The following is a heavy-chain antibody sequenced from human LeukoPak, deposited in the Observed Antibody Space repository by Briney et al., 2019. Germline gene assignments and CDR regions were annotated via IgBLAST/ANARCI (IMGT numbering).Heavy chain of an antibody. CDR2: INHSGST. CDR1: SGSIRGYY. CDR3: ATGSSGWYYFDY. Sequence: KSSETLSLTCTVPSGSIRGYYWSWIRQPPGKGLEWIGEINHSGSTNYNPSLKSRVTISVDTSKNQFSLKLSSVTAADTAVYYCATGSSGWYYFDYWGQGTLVTVSS. V-gene: IGHV4-34*01. D-gene: IGHD6-19*01. J-gene: IGHJ4*02.